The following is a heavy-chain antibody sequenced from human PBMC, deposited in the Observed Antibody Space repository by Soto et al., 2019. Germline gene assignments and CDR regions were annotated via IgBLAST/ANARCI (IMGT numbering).Heavy chain of an antibody. V-gene: IGHV1-69*13. D-gene: IGHD3-10*01. CDR2: SIPIFGTA. CDR3: AIESGLTRGLDV. CDR1: GGTFGIYV. J-gene: IGHJ6*02. Sequence: SVKVSCKASGGTFGIYVITWVRQAPGQGLEWMGRSIPIFGTANYAQKFQGRVTIIADESTSTAYMELSSLRSEDTAVYYCAIESGLTRGLDVWGQGTTVTVSS.